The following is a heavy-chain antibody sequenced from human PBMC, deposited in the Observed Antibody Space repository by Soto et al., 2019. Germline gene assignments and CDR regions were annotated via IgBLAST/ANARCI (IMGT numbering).Heavy chain of an antibody. CDR2: IYWDDDK. V-gene: IGHV2-5*02. CDR3: AHSIIDYGSYRWYFDL. D-gene: IGHD4-17*01. Sequence: QITLKESGPTLVKPTQTLTLTCTFSGFSLSTSGVGVGWIRQPPGKALEWLALIYWDDDKRYSPSLKSRLTITEDTAKNQVVLTMTNMDPVDTATYYCAHSIIDYGSYRWYFDLWGRGTLVTVSS. J-gene: IGHJ2*01. CDR1: GFSLSTSGVG.